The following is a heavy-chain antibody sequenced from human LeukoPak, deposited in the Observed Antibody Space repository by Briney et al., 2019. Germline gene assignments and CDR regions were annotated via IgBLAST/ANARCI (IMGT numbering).Heavy chain of an antibody. D-gene: IGHD3-16*01. CDR1: GGSIGSSSYY. Sequence: SETLSLTCTVSGGSIGSSSYYWGWIRQPPGKGLEWIGSIYYRGSTYYNPSLKSRVTISVDTSKNQFSLKLSSVTAADTAVYYCARDIRRPRGWFDPWGQGTLVTVSS. CDR2: IYYRGST. V-gene: IGHV4-39*02. J-gene: IGHJ5*02. CDR3: ARDIRRPRGWFDP.